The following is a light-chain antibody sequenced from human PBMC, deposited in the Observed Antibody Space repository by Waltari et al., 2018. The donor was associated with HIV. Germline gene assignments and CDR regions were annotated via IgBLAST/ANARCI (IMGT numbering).Light chain of an antibody. CDR1: QGISSS. CDR3: QQYYTYPWT. V-gene: IGKV1-8*01. CDR2: DAS. J-gene: IGKJ1*01. Sequence: AIRMTQSPSSFSASTGDRVTITCRASQGISSSLAWYQQKPGKAPNLLLYDASTLQSGVPSRFNGSGSGTDFNLTISCLQSEDFATYYCQQYYTYPWTFGPGAKVEIK.